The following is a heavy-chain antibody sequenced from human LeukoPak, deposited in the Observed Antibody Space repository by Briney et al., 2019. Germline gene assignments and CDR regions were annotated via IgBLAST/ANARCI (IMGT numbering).Heavy chain of an antibody. CDR3: ARPSEYGYSSSWYFDY. J-gene: IGHJ4*02. V-gene: IGHV4-34*01. CDR2: INHSGST. CDR1: GGSFSGYY. Sequence: SETLSLTCAIYGGSFSGYYWSWIRQPPGKGLEWIGKINHSGSTYYNPSLKSRVTISVDTSKNQFSLKLSSVTAADTAVYYCARPSEYGYSSSWYFDYWGQGTLVTVSS. D-gene: IGHD6-13*01.